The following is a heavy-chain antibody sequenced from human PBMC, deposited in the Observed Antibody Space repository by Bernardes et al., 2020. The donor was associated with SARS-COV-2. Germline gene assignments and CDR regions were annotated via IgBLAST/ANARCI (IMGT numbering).Heavy chain of an antibody. CDR3: ARTAPTIAAAGYYYYYYGMDV. CDR1: GFTVSSNY. D-gene: IGHD6-13*01. V-gene: IGHV3-66*02. CDR2: IYSGGST. J-gene: IGHJ6*02. Sequence: VGSLRLSCAASGFTVSSNYMSWVRQAPGKGLEWVSVIYSGGSTYYADSVKGRFTISRDNSKNTLYLQMNSLRTEDTAVYYCARTAPTIAAAGYYYYYYGMDVWGQGTTVTVSS.